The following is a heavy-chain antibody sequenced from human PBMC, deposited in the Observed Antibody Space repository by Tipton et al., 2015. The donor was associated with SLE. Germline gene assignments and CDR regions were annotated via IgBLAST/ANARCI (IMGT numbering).Heavy chain of an antibody. V-gene: IGHV4-30-4*01. CDR1: GGSISSGDYY. D-gene: IGHD5-24*01. CDR3: ARLATIKIDY. J-gene: IGHJ4*02. Sequence: LRLSCTVSGGSISSGDYYWSWIRQPPGKGLEWIGYIYYSGSTYYNPSLKSRVTISVDTSKNQFSLKLSSVTAADTAVYYCARLATIKIDYWGQGTLVTVSS. CDR2: IYYSGST.